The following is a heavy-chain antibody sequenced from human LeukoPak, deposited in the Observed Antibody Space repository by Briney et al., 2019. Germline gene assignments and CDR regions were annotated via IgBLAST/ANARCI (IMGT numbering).Heavy chain of an antibody. V-gene: IGHV1-2*02. Sequence: GASVNVSCKASGYTFTGYYMHWVRQAPGQGLEWMGWINPNSGGTNYAQKFQGRVTMTRDTSISTAYMELSRLTSDDTAVYYCARDLPIGGADVFDIWGQGTMVTVSS. D-gene: IGHD3-10*01. CDR1: GYTFTGYY. J-gene: IGHJ3*02. CDR3: ARDLPIGGADVFDI. CDR2: INPNSGGT.